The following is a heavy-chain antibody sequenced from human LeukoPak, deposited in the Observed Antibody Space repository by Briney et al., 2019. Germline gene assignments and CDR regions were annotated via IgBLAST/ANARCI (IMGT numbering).Heavy chain of an antibody. V-gene: IGHV3-7*01. CDR1: GFTFSSYW. CDR3: ARAGGFTHGSDAFDI. CDR2: IKQDGSEK. D-gene: IGHD3-10*01. J-gene: IGHJ3*02. Sequence: PGGSLRLSCAASGFTFSSYWMSWVRQAPGKGLEWVANIKQDGSEKYYVDSVKGRFTISRDNAKNSLYLQMNSLRAEDTAVYFCARAGGFTHGSDAFDIWGQGTMVTVSS.